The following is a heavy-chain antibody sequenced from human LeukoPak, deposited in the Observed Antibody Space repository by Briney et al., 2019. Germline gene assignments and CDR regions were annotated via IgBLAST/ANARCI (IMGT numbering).Heavy chain of an antibody. CDR1: GYSISSGYQ. D-gene: IGHD2-2*01. CDR2: IHHSGSA. V-gene: IGHV4-38-2*02. J-gene: IGHJ5*02. Sequence: SETLSLTCGVSGYSISSGYQWAWIRQSPGKGLEWIGSIHHSGSAHYNPSLKSRVTISVETSKNQFSLNMSSVTAADTAVYYCARDPRWLTPDCTSTSCYETYFDPWGQGTLVTVSS. CDR3: ARDPRWLTPDCTSTSCYETYFDP.